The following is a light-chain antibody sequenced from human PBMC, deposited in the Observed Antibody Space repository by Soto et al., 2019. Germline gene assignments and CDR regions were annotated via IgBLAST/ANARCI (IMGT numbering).Light chain of an antibody. V-gene: IGLV2-14*01. CDR3: SSYTTGGSHV. J-gene: IGLJ1*01. Sequence: QSVLTQPASVSGSPGLSIAISCTGTSSDVGGYNSVSWYQQHPGKAPKLMIYDVSNRPSGVSNRFSGSKSGNTASLTISGLQAEDEGDYYCSSYTTGGSHVFGTGTKVTVL. CDR1: SSDVGGYNS. CDR2: DVS.